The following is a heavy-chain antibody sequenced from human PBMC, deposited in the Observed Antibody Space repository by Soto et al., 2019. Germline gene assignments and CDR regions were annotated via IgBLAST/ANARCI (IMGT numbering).Heavy chain of an antibody. Sequence: SQTLSLTCAISGDSVSSNSAAWNWIRQSPSRGLEWLGRTYYRSKWYNDYTSSVRSRISVDPDTAKNQFSLQLRSVTPEDTAVYYCARDEDEYLGLNHWGQGIPVTVSS. D-gene: IGHD2-2*01. CDR1: GDSVSSNSAA. V-gene: IGHV6-1*01. J-gene: IGHJ5*02. CDR2: TYYRSKWYN. CDR3: ARDEDEYLGLNH.